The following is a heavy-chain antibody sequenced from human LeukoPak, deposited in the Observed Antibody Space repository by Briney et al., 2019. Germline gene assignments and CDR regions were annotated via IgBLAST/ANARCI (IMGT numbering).Heavy chain of an antibody. CDR3: ARDARRIAAAGTFDY. D-gene: IGHD6-13*01. Sequence: GASVKVSCKASGYTFTGYYMHWVGQAPGQGLEWMGWINPNSGGTNYAQKFQGRVTMTRDTSISTAYMELSRLRSDDTAVYYCARDARRIAAAGTFDYWGQGTLVTVSS. J-gene: IGHJ4*02. V-gene: IGHV1-2*02. CDR1: GYTFTGYY. CDR2: INPNSGGT.